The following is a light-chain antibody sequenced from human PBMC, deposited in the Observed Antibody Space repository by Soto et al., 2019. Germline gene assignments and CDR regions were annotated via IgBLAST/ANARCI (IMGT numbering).Light chain of an antibody. CDR1: QSISNY. CDR2: AVS. Sequence: DIQMTQSPPSLSASVGDRVTITCRASQSISNYLNWYQQKLGKAPKRLIYAVSSLQGGVPSRFSGSGSGTDFTLIISSLQPEDFATYYCQQTYSSPYTFGQGTKLEIK. J-gene: IGKJ2*01. CDR3: QQTYSSPYT. V-gene: IGKV1-39*01.